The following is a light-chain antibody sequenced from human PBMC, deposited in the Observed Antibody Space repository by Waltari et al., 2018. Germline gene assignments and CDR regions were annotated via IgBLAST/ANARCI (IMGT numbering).Light chain of an antibody. CDR3: NSYTGSSSWV. J-gene: IGLJ3*02. CDR1: SRDVGFYNY. V-gene: IGLV2-14*01. Sequence: QSALTQPTSVSGSPGQSITISCTRTSRDVGFYNYVSWYQQYPGKVPQLLIYDVSDRPSGVSRRFSVSKSGNTASLTISGLQADDEADYYCNSYTGSSSWVFGGGTKLTVL. CDR2: DVS.